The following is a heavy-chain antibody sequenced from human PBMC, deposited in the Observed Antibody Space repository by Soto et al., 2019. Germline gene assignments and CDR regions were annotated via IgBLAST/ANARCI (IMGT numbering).Heavy chain of an antibody. J-gene: IGHJ4*02. CDR2: IYYSGST. CDR1: GASISSSSYY. CDR3: ASAHYVSGSYRPDYFDY. Sequence: QLQLKESGPGLVKPSETLSLTCTVSGASISSSSYYWGWIRQPPGKGLQWIGTGTIYYSGSTYYNPSLKSRVTISVDTSKNQFSLKLSSVTAADTAVYYCASAHYVSGSYRPDYFDYWGQGSLVTVSS. D-gene: IGHD3-10*01. V-gene: IGHV4-39*01.